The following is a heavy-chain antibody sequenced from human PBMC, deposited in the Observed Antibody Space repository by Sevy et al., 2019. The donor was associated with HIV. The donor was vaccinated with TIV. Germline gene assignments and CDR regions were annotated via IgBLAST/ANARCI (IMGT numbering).Heavy chain of an antibody. CDR3: ARGGYYYDNAAYYAFDS. CDR1: GFTFSNYA. Sequence: GGSLRLSCAATGFTFSNYAMHWVRQAPGKGMEWVAIIWSDGAYQYHGDSVKGRFTISRAKSKNTLYLQMNNVRVEDTAVYYCARGGYYYDNAAYYAFDSWGQGTLVTVSS. V-gene: IGHV3-33*01. D-gene: IGHD3-22*01. CDR2: IWSDGAYQ. J-gene: IGHJ4*02.